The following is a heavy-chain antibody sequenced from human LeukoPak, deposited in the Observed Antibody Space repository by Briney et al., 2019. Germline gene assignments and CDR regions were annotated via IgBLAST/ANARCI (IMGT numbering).Heavy chain of an antibody. J-gene: IGHJ4*02. V-gene: IGHV1-2*02. CDR1: GYTFTGYY. D-gene: IGHD1-26*01. Sequence: ASVKVSCKASGYTFTGYYMHWARQAPGQGLEGMGWINPNSGGTNYAQKFQGRVTMTRDTSISTAYMELSRLRSDDTAVYYCARDRRPSGSYFSDYWGQGTLVTVSS. CDR2: INPNSGGT. CDR3: ARDRRPSGSYFSDY.